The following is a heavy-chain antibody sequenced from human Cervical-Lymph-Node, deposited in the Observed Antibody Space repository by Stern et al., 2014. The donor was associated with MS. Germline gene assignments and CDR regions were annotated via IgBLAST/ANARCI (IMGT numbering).Heavy chain of an antibody. V-gene: IGHV5-51*01. CDR2: IFPGGSDI. Sequence: VQLVQSGPEVKRPGESLKISCQASGYTFTSYWLGWVRQMPGKGGEGIGSIFPGGSDIRYSPSFQGQVTISADKSSSTAYLQWNNLKASDTAIYYCARQRYFDYWGQGTLVTVSS. CDR1: GYTFTSYW. J-gene: IGHJ4*02. CDR3: ARQRYFDY.